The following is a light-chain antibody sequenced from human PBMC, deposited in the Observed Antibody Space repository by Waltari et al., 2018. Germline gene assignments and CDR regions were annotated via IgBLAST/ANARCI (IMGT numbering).Light chain of an antibody. V-gene: IGKV3-11*01. CDR3: QQRYNWPPLT. CDR2: DAS. Sequence: EIVLTQSPATLSLSPGERATLSGRASQSVNTFLAWYQPKPGQAPRLLIYDASNRATGIPARFSGSGSGTDFTLTISSLEPEDFAVYYCQQRYNWPPLTFGGGTKVEIK. CDR1: QSVNTF. J-gene: IGKJ4*01.